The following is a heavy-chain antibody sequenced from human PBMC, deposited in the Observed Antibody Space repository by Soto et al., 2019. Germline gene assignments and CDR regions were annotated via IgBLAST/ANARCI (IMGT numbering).Heavy chain of an antibody. V-gene: IGHV4-34*01. Sequence: PSETLSLTCAVYNGSFSVYYWTWIRQSPGKGLEWIGEINHSGSTNYNPSLKSRVTISVDTSKNQFSLKLSSVTAADTAVYYCARDSTRRGTCDIWGQETMVIVSS. CDR2: INHSGST. D-gene: IGHD2-2*01. J-gene: IGHJ3*02. CDR1: NGSFSVYY. CDR3: ARDSTRRGTCDI.